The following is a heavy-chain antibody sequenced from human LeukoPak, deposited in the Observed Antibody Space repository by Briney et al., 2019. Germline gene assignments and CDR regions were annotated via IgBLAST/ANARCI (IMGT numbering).Heavy chain of an antibody. J-gene: IGHJ3*02. V-gene: IGHV4-4*02. CDR2: IYHSGST. CDR1: GGSISSSNW. Sequence: PSGTLSLTCAVSGGSISSSNWWSWVRQPPGKGLEWIGEIYHSGSTDYNPSLKSRVTVSADPSKTQFSLKLTSVTAADTAVYYCATRGDYSDTSGNSYDALDIWGQGTMVTVSS. D-gene: IGHD3-22*01. CDR3: ATRGDYSDTSGNSYDALDI.